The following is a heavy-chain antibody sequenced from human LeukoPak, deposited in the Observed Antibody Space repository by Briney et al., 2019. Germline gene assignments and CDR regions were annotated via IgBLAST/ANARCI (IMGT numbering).Heavy chain of an antibody. V-gene: IGHV3-53*05. CDR1: GFTVSSNY. CDR3: AKGQPYSSSWYWFDP. Sequence: GGSLRLSCAASGFTVSSNYMSWVRQAPGKGLEWVSVIYSGGSTYYADSVKGRFTISRDNSKNSLYLQMNSLRTEDTALYYCAKGQPYSSSWYWFDPWGQGTLVTVSS. J-gene: IGHJ5*02. CDR2: IYSGGST. D-gene: IGHD6-13*01.